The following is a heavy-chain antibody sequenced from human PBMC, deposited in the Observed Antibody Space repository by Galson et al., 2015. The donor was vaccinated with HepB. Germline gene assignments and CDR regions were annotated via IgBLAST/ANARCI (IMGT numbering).Heavy chain of an antibody. CDR2: ISSSGDTT. CDR3: AKEHGYGFDY. J-gene: IGHJ4*02. Sequence: SLRLSCAASGFTFTNSAMSWVRQAPGKGLEWVSTISSSGDTTYYADSVKGRFTISRDNSKNTLYLQMNSLRAEDTALYYCAKEHGYGFDYWGLGTLVTVSS. V-gene: IGHV3-23*01. D-gene: IGHD5-18*01. CDR1: GFTFTNSA.